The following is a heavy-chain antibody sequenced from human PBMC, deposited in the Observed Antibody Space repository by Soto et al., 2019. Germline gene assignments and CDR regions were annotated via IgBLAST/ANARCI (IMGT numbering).Heavy chain of an antibody. CDR3: AHSSGDFYDFWSGHKGWYDP. V-gene: IGHV2-5*02. CDR2: IYWDDDK. CDR1: GFSLSTSGVG. Sequence: QITLKESGPTLVKPTQTLTLTCTFSGFSLSTSGVGVGWIRQPPGKALEWLALIYWDDDKRYSPSLKSRLTITKDTSKNQVVLTMTNMDPVDTATYYCAHSSGDFYDFWSGHKGWYDPWGQGTLVTVSS. D-gene: IGHD3-3*01. J-gene: IGHJ5*02.